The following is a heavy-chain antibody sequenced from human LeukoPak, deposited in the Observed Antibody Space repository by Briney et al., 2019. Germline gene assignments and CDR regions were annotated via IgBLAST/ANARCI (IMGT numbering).Heavy chain of an antibody. CDR3: ARDGGWLQTQNHYYYHGMDV. CDR2: ILPIFGLT. V-gene: IGHV1-69*04. CDR1: GGTFSTYG. Sequence: SVTVSFKASGGTFSTYGFTWVRQAPGQGPEWMGRILPIFGLTDYAPKFQGRVTITADKSTRTTYMELSSLRSDDTAVYYCARDGGWLQTQNHYYYHGMDVWGQGTTVTVSS. J-gene: IGHJ6*02. D-gene: IGHD5-24*01.